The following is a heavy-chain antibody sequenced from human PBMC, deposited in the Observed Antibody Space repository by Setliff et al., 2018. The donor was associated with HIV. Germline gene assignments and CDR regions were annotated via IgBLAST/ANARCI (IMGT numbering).Heavy chain of an antibody. CDR3: ARERWSDYSDNSRLFDY. V-gene: IGHV3-23*01. D-gene: IGHD3-22*01. Sequence: PGGSLRLSCAGFGFILSEYTISWVRQTPGKGLEWVSAIGGSGTDYADSVKGRFTISRDNAKHTVFLQMNSLRVEDTAMYYCARERWSDYSDNSRLFDYWGQGTLVTVSS. J-gene: IGHJ4*02. CDR2: IGGSGT. CDR1: GFILSEYT.